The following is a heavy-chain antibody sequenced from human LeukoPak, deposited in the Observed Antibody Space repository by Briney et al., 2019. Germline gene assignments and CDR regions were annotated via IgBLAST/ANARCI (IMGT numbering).Heavy chain of an antibody. Sequence: GASVKVSSKASGYTFTSYDINWVRQATGQGLEWMGWMNPNSGNTGYAQKFQGRVTMTRNTSISTAYMELSSLRSEDTAVYYCAGSIAAAGTGWFDPWGQGTLVTVSS. D-gene: IGHD6-13*01. CDR3: AGSIAAAGTGWFDP. J-gene: IGHJ5*02. CDR2: MNPNSGNT. V-gene: IGHV1-8*01. CDR1: GYTFTSYD.